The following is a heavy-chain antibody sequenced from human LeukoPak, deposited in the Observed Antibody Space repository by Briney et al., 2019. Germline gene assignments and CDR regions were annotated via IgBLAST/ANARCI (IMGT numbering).Heavy chain of an antibody. V-gene: IGHV4-30-2*01. J-gene: IGHJ4*02. CDR2: IYHSGST. Sequence: SETLSLTCTVSGGSISSYSWSWIRQPPGKGLEWIGYIYHSGSTYYNPSLKSRVIISVDRSKNQFSLRMTSVTAADTAVYYCARGHSSSWYEAVFFDYWGQGTLVIVSS. CDR3: ARGHSSSWYEAVFFDY. D-gene: IGHD6-13*01. CDR1: GGSISSYS.